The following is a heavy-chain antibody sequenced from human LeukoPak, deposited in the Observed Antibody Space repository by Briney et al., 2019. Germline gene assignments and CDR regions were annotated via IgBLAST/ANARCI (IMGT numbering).Heavy chain of an antibody. CDR3: ARGGYYDFLPRVFDY. J-gene: IGHJ4*02. CDR2: ISGSGGST. CDR1: GFTFSSYA. D-gene: IGHD3-3*01. Sequence: PGGSLRLSCAASGFTFSSYAMSWVRQAPGKGLEWVSAISGSGGSTYYADSVKGRFTISRDNSKNTLYLQMNSLRAEDTAVYYCARGGYYDFLPRVFDYWGQGPLVTVSS. V-gene: IGHV3-23*01.